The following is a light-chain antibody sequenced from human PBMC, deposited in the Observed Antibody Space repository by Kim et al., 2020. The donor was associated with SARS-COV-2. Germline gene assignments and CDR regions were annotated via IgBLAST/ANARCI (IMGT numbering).Light chain of an antibody. CDR2: WNN. J-gene: IGLJ3*02. V-gene: IGLV1-47*01. CDR3: STWDNSLGGPV. Sequence: SVYWYQHFPGMAPKLLMYWNNKRPSGVPARFSGSKSGTSASLAISGLQPDDEADYFCSTWDNSLGGPVFGGGTTLTVL. CDR1: S.